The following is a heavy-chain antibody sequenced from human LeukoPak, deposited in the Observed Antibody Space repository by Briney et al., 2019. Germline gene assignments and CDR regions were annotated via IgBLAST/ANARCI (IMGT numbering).Heavy chain of an antibody. CDR3: ARSMVRAVTQVASDY. J-gene: IGHJ4*02. V-gene: IGHV1-18*01. D-gene: IGHD3-10*01. Sequence: ASVKVSCKASGYTYSDYGISWVRQAPGQGLEWMGWISTYNGNTIYAEKLQGRVTMTTDTSTSTAYMELRSLRSDDTAVYYCARSMVRAVTQVASDYWGQGTLVTVSS. CDR1: GYTYSDYG. CDR2: ISTYNGNT.